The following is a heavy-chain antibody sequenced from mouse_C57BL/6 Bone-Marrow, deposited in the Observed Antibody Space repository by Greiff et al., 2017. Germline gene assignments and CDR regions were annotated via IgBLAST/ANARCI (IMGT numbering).Heavy chain of an antibody. J-gene: IGHJ2*01. V-gene: IGHV1-69*01. CDR1: GYTFTSYW. D-gene: IGHD1-3*01. Sequence: QVQLQQPGAELVMPGASVKLSCKASGYTFTSYWMHWVKQRPGQGLEWIGEIDPSDSYTNYNQKFKGKSTLPVDKSSSTAYMQLSSLTSEDSAVYYCARSKDYWGQGTTLTVSS. CDR2: IDPSDSYT. CDR3: ARSKDY.